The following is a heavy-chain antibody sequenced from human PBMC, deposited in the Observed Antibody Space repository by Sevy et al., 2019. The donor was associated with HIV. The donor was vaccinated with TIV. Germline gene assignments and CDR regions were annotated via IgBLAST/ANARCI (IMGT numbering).Heavy chain of an antibody. Sequence: GGSLRLSCTASGFTFSSYEMNWVRQAPGKGLEWVSYISSSGSTIYYANSVKGRFTISRDNAKNSLYLQMNSLRAEDTAVYYCARDHIRLGHFWSGYNGMDVWGQGTTVTVSS. D-gene: IGHD3-3*02. J-gene: IGHJ6*02. CDR1: GFTFSSYE. V-gene: IGHV3-48*03. CDR2: ISSSGSTI. CDR3: ARDHIRLGHFWSGYNGMDV.